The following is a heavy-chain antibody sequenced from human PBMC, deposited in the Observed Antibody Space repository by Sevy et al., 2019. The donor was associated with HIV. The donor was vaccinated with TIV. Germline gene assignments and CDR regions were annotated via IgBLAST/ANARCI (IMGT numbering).Heavy chain of an antibody. V-gene: IGHV4-61*01. CDR3: AREIYFYENSGFYYFDS. Sequence: SETLSLTCNVSVASVSSGKYYWTWILQPPGKDLEWIGHVSYSGRTNYHPSLKSRVTISEDTSKNQFSLRLNSVTAADTATYYCAREIYFYENSGFYYFDSWGLGILVTVSS. D-gene: IGHD3-22*01. CDR1: VASVSSGKYY. J-gene: IGHJ4*02. CDR2: VSYSGRT.